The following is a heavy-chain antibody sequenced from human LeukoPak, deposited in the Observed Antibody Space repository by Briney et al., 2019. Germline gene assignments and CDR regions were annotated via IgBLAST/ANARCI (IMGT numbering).Heavy chain of an antibody. D-gene: IGHD6-13*01. CDR2: VYHSGST. CDR3: ARHLRSYSSLDY. J-gene: IGHJ4*02. Sequence: PSGTLSLTCAVSGGSISSSDWWSWVRQPPGKGLEWIGEVYHSGSTKHNPSLKSRVTISVDTSKNQFSLKLSSVTAADTAVYYCARHLRSYSSLDYWGQGTLVTVSS. V-gene: IGHV4-4*02. CDR1: GGSISSSDW.